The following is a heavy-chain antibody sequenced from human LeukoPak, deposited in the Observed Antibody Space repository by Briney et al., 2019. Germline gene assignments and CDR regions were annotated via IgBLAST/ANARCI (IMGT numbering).Heavy chain of an antibody. CDR1: GFTVSSNY. D-gene: IGHD3-22*01. CDR2: IYSGGNT. Sequence: GGSLRLSCAASGFTVSSNYMSWVRQAPGKGLEWVSLIYSGGNTYYADSVKGRFTISRDNSKNTLYLQMNSLRAEDTAVYYCARGVLGYYDSTGYYWEADYFDYWGQGTLVTVSS. V-gene: IGHV3-66*01. CDR3: ARGVLGYYDSTGYYWEADYFDY. J-gene: IGHJ4*02.